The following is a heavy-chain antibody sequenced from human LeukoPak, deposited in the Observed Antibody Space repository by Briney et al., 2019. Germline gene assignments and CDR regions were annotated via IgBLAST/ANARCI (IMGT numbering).Heavy chain of an antibody. J-gene: IGHJ4*02. D-gene: IGHD5-18*01. CDR2: IHQSGST. CDR1: GYSISSGYY. CDR3: ARDSDHTSMLFKGFDY. Sequence: SQTLSLTCTVSGYSISSGYYWGWIRQPPGKGLEWIGNIHQSGSTYYNPSVKSRVSISMDTSKNQFSLKLNSVTAADTAVYYCARDSDHTSMLFKGFDYWGQGTLVTVSS. V-gene: IGHV4-38-2*02.